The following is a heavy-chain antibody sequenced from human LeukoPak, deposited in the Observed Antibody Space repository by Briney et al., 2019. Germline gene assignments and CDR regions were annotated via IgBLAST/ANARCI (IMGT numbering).Heavy chain of an antibody. Sequence: SETLSLTCTVSGGSISSGDYYWSWIRQPPGKGLEWIGYIYYSGSTYYNPSLKRRVTISVDTSKNQFSLTLSSVTAADTAVYYCARGSNYYDSSGYYIPDFDYWGQGTLVTVSS. V-gene: IGHV4-30-4*08. D-gene: IGHD3-22*01. CDR2: IYYSGST. CDR3: ARGSNYYDSSGYYIPDFDY. CDR1: GGSISSGDYY. J-gene: IGHJ4*02.